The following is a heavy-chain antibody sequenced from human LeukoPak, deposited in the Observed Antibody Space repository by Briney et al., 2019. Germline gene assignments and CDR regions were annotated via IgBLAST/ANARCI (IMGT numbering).Heavy chain of an antibody. CDR1: GFTFSSYW. CDR2: IKQDGSVK. Sequence: GGSLRLSCAPSGFTFSSYWMSWVRQVPGKGLEWVANIKQDGSVKYYVDSVKGRFTISRDNAKNSLYLQMNSLRAEDTAVYYCAKETPVVVVRWYFDLWGRGTLVTVSS. CDR3: AKETPVVVVRWYFDL. D-gene: IGHD2-15*01. V-gene: IGHV3-7*01. J-gene: IGHJ2*01.